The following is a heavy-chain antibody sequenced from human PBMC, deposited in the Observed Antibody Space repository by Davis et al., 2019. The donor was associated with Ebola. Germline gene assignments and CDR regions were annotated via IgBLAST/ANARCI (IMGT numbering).Heavy chain of an antibody. J-gene: IGHJ6*02. CDR2: ISNDGSNK. CDR1: GFPFTNYP. V-gene: IGHV3-30-3*01. CDR3: AKAILVSPGGYDYYYGMDV. Sequence: GESLKISCGASGFPFTNYPMHWVRQAPGKGLEWVTFISNDGSNKNYADSVKGRFTISRDNFNNSLYLQMSGLRAEDTAAYYCAKAILVSPGGYDYYYGMDVWGQGTTVTVSS. D-gene: IGHD5-12*01.